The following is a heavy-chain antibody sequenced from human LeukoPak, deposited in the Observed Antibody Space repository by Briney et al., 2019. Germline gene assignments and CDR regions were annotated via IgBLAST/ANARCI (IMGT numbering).Heavy chain of an antibody. CDR1: GFTFSSYA. Sequence: QAGGSLRLSCAASGFTFSSYAMSWVRQAPGKGLEWVSVIGGSDGRTYYADSVKGRFTISRDNSKNTLYLQMNSLRAEDTAVYYCAKLYSPLVVITGREALYWGQGTLVTVSS. CDR3: AKLYSPLVVITGREALY. CDR2: IGGSDGRT. J-gene: IGHJ4*02. V-gene: IGHV3-23*01. D-gene: IGHD3-22*01.